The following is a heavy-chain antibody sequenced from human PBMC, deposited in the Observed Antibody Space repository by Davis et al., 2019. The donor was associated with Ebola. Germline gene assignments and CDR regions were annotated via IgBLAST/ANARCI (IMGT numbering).Heavy chain of an antibody. CDR3: AKEQYYYGSGSYFYYFDY. CDR1: GFTFSDYY. V-gene: IGHV3-11*05. J-gene: IGHJ4*02. CDR2: ISSSSSYT. D-gene: IGHD3-10*01. Sequence: PGGSLRLSCAASGFTFSDYYMSWIRQAPGKGLEWVSYISSSSSYTNYADSVKGRFTISRDNAKNSLYLQMNSLRAEDTAVYYCAKEQYYYGSGSYFYYFDYWGQGTLVTVSS.